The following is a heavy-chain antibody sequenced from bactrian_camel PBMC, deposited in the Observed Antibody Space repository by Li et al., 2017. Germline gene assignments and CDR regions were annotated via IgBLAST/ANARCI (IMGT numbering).Heavy chain of an antibody. CDR1: GDTRSRYC. CDR2: LDNLGG. Sequence: HVQLVESGGGSVQAGGSLRLSCETSGDTRSRYCLGWFRQNPGKEREGVARLDNLGGRYADSVKGRFTISHHLADNSMYLHMNNLKPEDTAMYYCTAPPRLESGGRWIDELRCTFGLSDLYNYWGQGTQVTVS. J-gene: IGHJ4*01. D-gene: IGHD2*01. CDR3: TAPPRLESGGRWIDELRCTFGLSDLYNY. V-gene: IGHV3S26*01.